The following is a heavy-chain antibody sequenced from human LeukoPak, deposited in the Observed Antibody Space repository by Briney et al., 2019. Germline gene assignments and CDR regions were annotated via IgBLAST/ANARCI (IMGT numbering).Heavy chain of an antibody. CDR2: IYSGGST. D-gene: IGHD3-3*01. J-gene: IGHJ6*02. CDR3: AKATIFGGYYYYGMDV. V-gene: IGHV3-53*01. Sequence: GGSLRLSCAASGFTVSSNYMSWVRQAPGKGLEWVSVIYSGGSTYYADSVKGRFTISRDNSKNTLYLQMNSLRAEDTAVYYCAKATIFGGYYYYGMDVWGQGTTVTVSS. CDR1: GFTVSSNY.